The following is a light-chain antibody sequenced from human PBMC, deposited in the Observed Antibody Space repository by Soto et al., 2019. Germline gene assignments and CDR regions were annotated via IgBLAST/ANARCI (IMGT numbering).Light chain of an antibody. CDR2: GVS. V-gene: IGLV2-11*01. CDR3: CSYAGNPYV. CDR1: RSDVGGYNY. Sequence: QSALTQPRSVSASPGQSVTISCTGTRSDVGGYNYVSWYQHHPGKAPKLMIYGVSERPSGVPDRFSGSKSGNTASLTISGLQAEDEADYYCCSYAGNPYVFGTGTKLTVL. J-gene: IGLJ1*01.